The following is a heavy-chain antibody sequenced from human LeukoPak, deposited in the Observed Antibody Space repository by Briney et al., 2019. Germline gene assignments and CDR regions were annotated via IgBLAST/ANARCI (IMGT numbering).Heavy chain of an antibody. CDR1: GGSISSGGYY. Sequence: SQTLSLTCTVSGGSISSGGYYWSWIRQHPGKGLEWIGYIYYSGSTYYNPSLKSRVTISVDTSKNQFSLKLSSVTAADTAVYYCARDRGPLGYHDSSGYDIWGQGTMVTVSS. CDR2: IYYSGST. J-gene: IGHJ3*02. D-gene: IGHD3-22*01. V-gene: IGHV4-31*03. CDR3: ARDRGPLGYHDSSGYDI.